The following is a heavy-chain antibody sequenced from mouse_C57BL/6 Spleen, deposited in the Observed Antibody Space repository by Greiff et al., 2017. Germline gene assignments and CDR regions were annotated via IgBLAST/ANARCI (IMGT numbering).Heavy chain of an antibody. CDR3: ATLATGTY. D-gene: IGHD1-1*01. J-gene: IGHJ2*01. Sequence: EVQLVESGGGLVKPGGSLKLSCAASGFTFSSYAMSWVRQTPEKRLEWVATISDGGSYTYYPDNVKGRFTISRDNAKNNLYLQMSHLKSEDTAMYYCATLATGTYWGQGTTLTVSS. V-gene: IGHV5-4*01. CDR2: ISDGGSYT. CDR1: GFTFSSYA.